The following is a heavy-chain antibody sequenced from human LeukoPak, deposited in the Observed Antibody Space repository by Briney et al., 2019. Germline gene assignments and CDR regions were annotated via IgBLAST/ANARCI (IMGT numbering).Heavy chain of an antibody. Sequence: VASVKVSCKASGYTFTGYYMHWVRQAPGQGLEWMGWINPNSGGTKFAQKFQGRVTMTRDTSINTAYMELSSLRSDDTAVYYCARLKDADYWGQGTLVTVSS. CDR1: GYTFTGYY. J-gene: IGHJ4*02. CDR3: ARLKDADY. D-gene: IGHD5-24*01. V-gene: IGHV1-2*02. CDR2: INPNSGGT.